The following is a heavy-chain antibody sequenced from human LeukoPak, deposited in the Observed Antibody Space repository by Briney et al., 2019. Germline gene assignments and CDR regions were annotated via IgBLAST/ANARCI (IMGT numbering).Heavy chain of an antibody. CDR2: IYYSGST. CDR1: GGSLNRGDFY. V-gene: IGHV4-61*08. CDR3: ARDGTGVGYKV. D-gene: IGHD5-24*01. Sequence: SETLSLICTVSGGSLNRGDFYWNWIRQPPGKGLEWVGYIYYSGSTNYNPSLKSRVTISVDTSKNQFSLKLSSVTAADTAVYYCARDGTGVGYKVWGQGTLVTVSS. J-gene: IGHJ4*02.